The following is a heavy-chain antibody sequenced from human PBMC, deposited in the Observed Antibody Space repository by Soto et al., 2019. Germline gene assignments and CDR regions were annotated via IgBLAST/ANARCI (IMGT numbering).Heavy chain of an antibody. V-gene: IGHV1-69*13. CDR1: GGTFSSYA. D-gene: IGHD3-22*01. J-gene: IGHJ6*02. CDR3: ARDRDWYYDSSGYYYYYGMDV. Sequence: SVKVSCKASGGTFSSYAISWVRQAPGQGLEWMGGIIPIFGTANYAQKFQGRVTVTADESTSTAYMELSSLRSEDTAVYYCARDRDWYYDSSGYYYYYGMDVWGQGTTVTVSS. CDR2: IIPIFGTA.